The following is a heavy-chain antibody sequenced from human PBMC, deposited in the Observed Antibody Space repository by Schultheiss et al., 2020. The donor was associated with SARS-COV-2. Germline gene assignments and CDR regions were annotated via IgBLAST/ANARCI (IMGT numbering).Heavy chain of an antibody. D-gene: IGHD3/OR15-3a*01. CDR1: GVTFSSYS. V-gene: IGHV3-21*01. Sequence: GGSLRLSCAASGVTFSSYSMNWVRQAPGKGLEWVSSISSSSSYIYYADSVKGRFTISRDNAKNSLYLQMNSLRAEDTAVYYCARAPSWDWLLSIYYYYGMDVWGQGTTVTVSS. CDR2: ISSSSSYI. J-gene: IGHJ6*02. CDR3: ARAPSWDWLLSIYYYYGMDV.